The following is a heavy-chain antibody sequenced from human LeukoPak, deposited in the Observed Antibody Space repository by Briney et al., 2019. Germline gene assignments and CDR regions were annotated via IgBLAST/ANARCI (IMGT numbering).Heavy chain of an antibody. J-gene: IGHJ6*03. CDR3: ARGPYYDFWSGYPGNMDV. V-gene: IGHV1-8*03. CDR1: GYTFTSYD. Sequence: GASVKVSCKASGYTFTSYDINWVRQATGQGLEWMGWMNPNSGNTGYAQKFQGRVTITRNTSISTAYMELSSLRSEDTAVYYCARGPYYDFWSGYPGNMDVWGKGTTVTVSS. CDR2: MNPNSGNT. D-gene: IGHD3-3*01.